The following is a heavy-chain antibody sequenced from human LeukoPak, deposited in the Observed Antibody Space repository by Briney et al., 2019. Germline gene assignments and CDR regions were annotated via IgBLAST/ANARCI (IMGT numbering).Heavy chain of an antibody. CDR3: AKERMGRYYIDY. D-gene: IGHD2-15*01. V-gene: IGHV3-43*02. J-gene: IGHJ4*02. Sequence: GGSLRLSCAASGFTFDDYAMHWVRQAPGKGLEWVSVIGGDGSGTYYTDSVKGRFTTSRDNSKDSLYLQMNSLRTEDTAFYYCAKERMGRYYIDYWGQGTLVTVSS. CDR2: IGGDGSGT. CDR1: GFTFDDYA.